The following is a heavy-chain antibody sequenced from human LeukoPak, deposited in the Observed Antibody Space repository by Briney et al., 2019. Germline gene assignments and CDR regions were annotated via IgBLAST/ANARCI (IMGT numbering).Heavy chain of an antibody. CDR3: ARHIDYGNYNNWFDP. CDR1: GYSFTTYW. V-gene: IGHV5-51*01. D-gene: IGHD4-11*01. Sequence: KVSCEASGYSFTTYWIGWVRQMPGKGLEWMGIIYPGDSNTKYSPSFQGQVTISADKSINTAYLQWSSLKASDTAMYYCARHIDYGNYNNWFDPWGQGTLVTVSS. J-gene: IGHJ5*02. CDR2: IYPGDSNT.